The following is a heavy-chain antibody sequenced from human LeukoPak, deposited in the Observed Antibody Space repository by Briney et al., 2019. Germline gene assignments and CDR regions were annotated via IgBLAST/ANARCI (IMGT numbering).Heavy chain of an antibody. CDR2: IYYSGST. V-gene: IGHV4-59*01. D-gene: IGHD3-22*01. CDR1: GGSISSYY. Sequence: SETLSLTCTVSGGSISSYYWSWIRQPPGRGLEWIGYIYYSGSTNYNPSLKSRVTISVDTSKNQFSLKLSSVTAADTAVYYCARVHSGYAFDIWGQGTMVTVSS. CDR3: ARVHSGYAFDI. J-gene: IGHJ3*02.